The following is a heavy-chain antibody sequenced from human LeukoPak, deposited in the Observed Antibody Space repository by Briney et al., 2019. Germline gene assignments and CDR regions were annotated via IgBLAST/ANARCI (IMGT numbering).Heavy chain of an antibody. J-gene: IGHJ4*02. CDR3: ARRIVGAFPFDY. CDR1: GFTFSSYN. Sequence: RGSLRLSCAASGFTFSSYNMNWVRQAPGKGVEWISYITTSCGTIYYADSVKGRFTISRDNAKNSLYLQMNSLRDEYTAVYYCARRIVGAFPFDYWGQGTLVTVSS. CDR2: ITTSCGTI. V-gene: IGHV3-48*02. D-gene: IGHD1-26*01.